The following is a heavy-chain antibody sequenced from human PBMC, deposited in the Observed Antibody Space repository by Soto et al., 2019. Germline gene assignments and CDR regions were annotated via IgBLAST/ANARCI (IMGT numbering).Heavy chain of an antibody. Sequence: PGGSLRLSCTASGFTFGDYAMSWFRQAPGKGLEWVGFIRSKAYGGTTEYAASVKGRFTISRDDSKSIAYLQMNSLKTEDTAVYYCTRAQTWGRTYSSSWSYYFDYWGQGTLVTVSS. D-gene: IGHD6-13*01. CDR1: GFTFGDYA. J-gene: IGHJ4*02. V-gene: IGHV3-49*03. CDR3: TRAQTWGRTYSSSWSYYFDY. CDR2: IRSKAYGGTT.